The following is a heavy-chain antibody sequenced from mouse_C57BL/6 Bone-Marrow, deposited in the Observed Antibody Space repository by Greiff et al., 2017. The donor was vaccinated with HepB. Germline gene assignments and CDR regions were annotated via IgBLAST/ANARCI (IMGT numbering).Heavy chain of an antibody. D-gene: IGHD1-2*01. V-gene: IGHV1-53*01. CDR3: ARSLFYGFYAMDY. CDR1: GYTFTSYW. J-gene: IGHJ4*01. CDR2: INPSNGGT. Sequence: VQLQQSGTELVKPGASVKLSCKASGYTFTSYWMHWVKQRPGQGLEWIGNINPSNGGTNYNEKFKSKATLTVDKSSSTAYMQLSSLTSEDSAVYYCARSLFYGFYAMDYWGQGTSVTVSS.